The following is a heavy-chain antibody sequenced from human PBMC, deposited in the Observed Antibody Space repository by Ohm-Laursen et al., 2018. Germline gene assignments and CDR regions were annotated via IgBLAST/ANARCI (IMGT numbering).Heavy chain of an antibody. CDR2: ISAYNGNT. Sequence: GASVKVSCKASGYTFTSYGISWVRQAPGQGLEWMGWISAYNGNTNYAQKLQGRVTMTTDTSTSTAYMELRSLRSDDTAVYYCARDKSSSVAGYFDYWGQGTLVTVSS. CDR1: GYTFTSYG. V-gene: IGHV1-18*01. J-gene: IGHJ4*02. D-gene: IGHD6-19*01. CDR3: ARDKSSSVAGYFDY.